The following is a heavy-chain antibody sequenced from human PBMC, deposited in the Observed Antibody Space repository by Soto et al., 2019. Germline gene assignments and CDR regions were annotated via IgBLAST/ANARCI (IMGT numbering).Heavy chain of an antibody. J-gene: IGHJ6*02. Sequence: VQLQQSGPGLVKPSQTLSLTCAISGDSVSSNSAAWNWIRQSPSRGLEWLGRTYYRSKWYNDFAVSGKIRIPINPDPSKNQFSLKRNSVTPEDTAGYYCARAVSGYDLYSSYGRDVWGQGTTVTFS. CDR1: GDSVSSNSAA. V-gene: IGHV6-1*01. D-gene: IGHD5-12*01. CDR2: TYYRSKWYN. CDR3: ARAVSGYDLYSSYGRDV.